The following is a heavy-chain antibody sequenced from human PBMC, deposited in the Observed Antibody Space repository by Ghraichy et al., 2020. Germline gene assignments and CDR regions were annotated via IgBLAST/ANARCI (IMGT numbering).Heavy chain of an antibody. D-gene: IGHD3-3*01. CDR2: IYYSGST. J-gene: IGHJ5*02. V-gene: IGHV4-59*01. Sequence: SETLSLTCTVSGGSISSYYWSWIRQPPGKGLEWIGYIYYSGSTNYNPSLKSRVTISVDTSKNQFSLKLSSVTAADTAVYYCARGDYDFWSGYSLEPWGQGTLVTVSS. CDR3: ARGDYDFWSGYSLEP. CDR1: GGSISSYY.